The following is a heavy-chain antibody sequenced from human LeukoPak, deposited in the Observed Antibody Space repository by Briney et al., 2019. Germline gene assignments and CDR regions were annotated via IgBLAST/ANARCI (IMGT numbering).Heavy chain of an antibody. D-gene: IGHD3-22*01. J-gene: IGHJ4*02. CDR2: IYYSGSA. CDR1: GGSISSYY. CDR3: AGSRNYYDSSGGDY. V-gene: IGHV4-59*01. Sequence: SETLSLTCTVSGGSISSYYWSWIRQPPGKGLEWVGYIYYSGSANYNPSLKSRVTISVDTSKNQFSLKLSSVTAADTAVYYCAGSRNYYDSSGGDYWGQGTLVTVSS.